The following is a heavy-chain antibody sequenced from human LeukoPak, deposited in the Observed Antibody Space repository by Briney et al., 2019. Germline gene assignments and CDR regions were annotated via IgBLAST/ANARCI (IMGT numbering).Heavy chain of an antibody. J-gene: IGHJ5*01. Sequence: ASVRVSCKASGYSFTASYMHWVRQAPGQGLEWVGCINPKNGDTSSAQRFQGRVTMTRDTSLSTAYMDLSSLRSDDTAVYYCVRDDYNGNSFDSWGQGTLVTVSS. CDR3: VRDDYNGNSFDS. D-gene: IGHD4-23*01. CDR2: INPKNGDT. CDR1: GYSFTASY. V-gene: IGHV1-2*02.